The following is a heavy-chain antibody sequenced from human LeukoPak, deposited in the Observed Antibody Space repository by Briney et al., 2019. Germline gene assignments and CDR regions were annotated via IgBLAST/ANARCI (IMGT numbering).Heavy chain of an antibody. CDR3: ARQRGSGCLDY. CDR1: RFTLINDW. V-gene: IGHV3-7*01. D-gene: IGHD6-19*01. Sequence: GGSLRLAFAASRFTLINDWISWGCQAPGKGLELVSNIKQDESETYYVDSVKGRFTISRDNAKNSLSLQMNSLRAEDTAVYYCARQRGSGCLDYWGQGTLVTVSS. J-gene: IGHJ4*02. CDR2: IKQDESET.